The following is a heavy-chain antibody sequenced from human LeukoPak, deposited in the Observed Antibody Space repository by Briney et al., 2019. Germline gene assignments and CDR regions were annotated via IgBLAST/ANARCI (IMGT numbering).Heavy chain of an antibody. CDR3: ARGEVVVAATGWFDP. Sequence: GASVKVSCKASGGTFSSYAISWVRQAPGQGLEWMGRIIPIFGIANYAQKFQGRVTITADKSTSTAYMELSSLRSEDTAVYYCARGEVVVAATGWFDPWGQGTLVTVSS. CDR1: GGTFSSYA. D-gene: IGHD2-15*01. CDR2: IIPIFGIA. J-gene: IGHJ5*02. V-gene: IGHV1-69*04.